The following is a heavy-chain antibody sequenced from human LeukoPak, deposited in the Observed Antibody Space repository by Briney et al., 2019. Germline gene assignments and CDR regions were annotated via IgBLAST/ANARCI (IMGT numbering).Heavy chain of an antibody. D-gene: IGHD1-26*01. CDR3: AREMGAAIGAREGWFDP. V-gene: IGHV4-39*07. CDR2: IYYSGST. Sequence: SETLSLTCTVSGGSISSSSYYWGWIRQPPGKGLEWIGSIYYSGSTYYNPSVKSRVTISVDTSKNQFSLKLSSVTAADTAVYYCAREMGAAIGAREGWFDPWGQGTLVTVSS. J-gene: IGHJ5*02. CDR1: GGSISSSSYY.